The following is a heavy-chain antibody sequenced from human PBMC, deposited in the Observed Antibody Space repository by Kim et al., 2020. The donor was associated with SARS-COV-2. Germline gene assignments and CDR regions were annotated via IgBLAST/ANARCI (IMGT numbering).Heavy chain of an antibody. J-gene: IGHJ4*02. CDR3: AKDVYSNSGYYFDY. V-gene: IGHV3-9*01. CDR1: GFNFDDYA. CDR2: ISWNSGSI. Sequence: GGSLRLSCAASGFNFDDYAMHWVRQAPGKGLEWVSGISWNSGSIGYADSVKGRFTISRDNAKNSLYLQMNSLRPEDTALYYCAKDVYSNSGYYFDYWGQGTLVTVSS. D-gene: IGHD6-13*01.